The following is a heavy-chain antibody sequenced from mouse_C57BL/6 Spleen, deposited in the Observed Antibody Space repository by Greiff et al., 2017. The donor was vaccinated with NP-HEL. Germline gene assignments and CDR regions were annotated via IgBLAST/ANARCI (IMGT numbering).Heavy chain of an antibody. CDR1: GFTFSDYY. J-gene: IGHJ1*03. Sequence: EVQGVESGGGLVQPGGSLKLSCAASGFTFSDYYMYLVRQTPEKRLEWVAYLSNGGGRTYYPDTVKGRFTISRDNAKNTLYLQMSRLKSEDTAMDYCARLGVYYGSNRYFDVWGTGTTVTVSS. D-gene: IGHD1-1*01. CDR2: LSNGGGRT. CDR3: ARLGVYYGSNRYFDV. V-gene: IGHV5-12*01.